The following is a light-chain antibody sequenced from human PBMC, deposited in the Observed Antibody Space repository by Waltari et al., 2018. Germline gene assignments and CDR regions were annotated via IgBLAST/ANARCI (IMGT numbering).Light chain of an antibody. J-gene: IGLJ2*01. CDR1: SSDVGASNY. CDR3: SSYISSSTLEL. Sequence: SALTQPASVSGSPGQSITISCTGTSSDVGASNYVSWYQQHPGNAPKLMIFDVSIRPSVVSNRFSGSKSGNTASLTISGLQAEDEADYYCSSYISSSTLELFGGGTSLTVL. V-gene: IGLV2-14*03. CDR2: DVS.